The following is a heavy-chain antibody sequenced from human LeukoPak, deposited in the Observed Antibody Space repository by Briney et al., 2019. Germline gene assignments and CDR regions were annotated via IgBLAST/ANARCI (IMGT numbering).Heavy chain of an antibody. J-gene: IGHJ4*02. D-gene: IGHD5-12*01. V-gene: IGHV3-11*01. CDR3: ARDPGSGYEEHFDY. CDR1: GFTFSDYY. CDR2: ISSSGGSTI. Sequence: GGSLRLSCAASGFTFSDYYMSWIRQAPGKGLEWVSYISSSGGSTIYYADSVKGRFTISRDNAKNSLYLQMNSLRAEDTAVYYCARDPGSGYEEHFDYWGQGTLVTVSS.